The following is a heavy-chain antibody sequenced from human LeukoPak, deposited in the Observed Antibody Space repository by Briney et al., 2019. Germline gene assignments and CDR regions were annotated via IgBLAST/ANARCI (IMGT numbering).Heavy chain of an antibody. CDR3: ARDRPIVVVTHDDAFDM. CDR1: GGSISSGGYS. V-gene: IGHV4-30-2*01. D-gene: IGHD3-22*01. CDR2: IYHSGST. J-gene: IGHJ3*02. Sequence: SETLSLTCAVSGGSISSGGYSWSWIRQPPGKGLEWIGYIYHSGSTYYNPSLKSRVTISVDRSKNQFSLKLSSVTAADTAVYYCARDRPIVVVTHDDAFDMWGQGTMVTVSS.